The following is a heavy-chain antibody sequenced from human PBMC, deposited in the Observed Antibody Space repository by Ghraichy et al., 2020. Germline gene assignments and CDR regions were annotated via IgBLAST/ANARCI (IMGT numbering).Heavy chain of an antibody. D-gene: IGHD3-3*01. CDR1: GFTFRNYA. CDR2: IQSNYVT. J-gene: IGHJ4*02. V-gene: IGHV3-23*03. Sequence: GALNISCAAAGFTFRNYAMSWVRQTPGKGLEWVSLIQSNYVTFYGDSVRGRFTISRDNSKETLYLQMDTLSVEDTAIYYCAKWLRSGFYLVDYWGQGTLVTVSS. CDR3: AKWLRSGFYLVDY.